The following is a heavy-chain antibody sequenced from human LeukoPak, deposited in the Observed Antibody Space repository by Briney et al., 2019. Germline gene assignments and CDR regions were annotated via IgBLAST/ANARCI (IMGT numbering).Heavy chain of an antibody. CDR1: GFTFRSYN. V-gene: IGHV3-21*01. J-gene: IGHJ4*02. CDR2: ISSSSSYI. CDR3: ARGASRADY. Sequence: GGSLRLSCAASGFTFRSYNMNWVRQAPGKRPQWVSSISSSSSYIYYADSVKGRFTISRDNAKNSLYLQMNSLRAEDTALYYCARGASRADYWGQGTLVTVSS.